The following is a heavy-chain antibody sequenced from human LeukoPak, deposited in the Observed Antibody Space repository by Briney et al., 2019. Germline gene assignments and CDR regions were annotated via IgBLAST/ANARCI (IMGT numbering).Heavy chain of an antibody. D-gene: IGHD1-26*01. CDR1: GYTFTSYY. CDR3: ARVVGAINFDY. V-gene: IGHV1-46*01. J-gene: IGHJ4*02. CDR2: INPSGGST. Sequence: GASVKVSCKASGYTFTSYYMHWVRQAPGQGLEWMGIINPSGGSTSYAQKFQGRVTMTRDMSTGTVYMELSSLRSEDTAVYYCARVVGAINFDYWGQGTLVTVSS.